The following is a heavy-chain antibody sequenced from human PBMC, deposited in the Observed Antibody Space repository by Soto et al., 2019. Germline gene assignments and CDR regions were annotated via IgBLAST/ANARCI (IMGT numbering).Heavy chain of an antibody. V-gene: IGHV3-15*07. CDR2: IKSKTDGGTT. J-gene: IGHJ4*02. D-gene: IGHD3-10*01. CDR3: TTGRRYGDYFDY. Sequence: GGSLRLSCAASGFTFSNAWMNWVRQAPGKGLEWVGRIKSKTDGGTTDYAAPVKGRFTISRDDSKTTLYLQMNSLKTEDTAVYYCTTGRRYGDYFDYWGQGTLVTVSS. CDR1: GFTFSNAW.